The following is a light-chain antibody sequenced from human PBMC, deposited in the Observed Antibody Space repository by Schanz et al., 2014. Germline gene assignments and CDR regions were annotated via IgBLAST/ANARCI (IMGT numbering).Light chain of an antibody. CDR3: SSYGGSNFVV. CDR2: EVT. CDR1: SSDFGAYNS. V-gene: IGLV2-8*01. Sequence: QSALTQPASVSGSPGQSITISCTETSSDFGAYNSVSWYQQHPGKAPKAIIYEVTKRPSGVPDRFSGSKSGNTASLTVSGLQAEDEADYYCSSYGGSNFVVFGGGTKLTVL. J-gene: IGLJ2*01.